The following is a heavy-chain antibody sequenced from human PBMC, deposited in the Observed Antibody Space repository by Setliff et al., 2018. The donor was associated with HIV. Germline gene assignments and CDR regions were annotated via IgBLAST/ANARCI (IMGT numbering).Heavy chain of an antibody. CDR3: ARGSRMVTWGGDFDN. D-gene: IGHD3-16*01. V-gene: IGHV3-7*03. CDR2: INEDGSDKYT. CDR1: GFSFSNYY. J-gene: IGHJ4*02. Sequence: QPGGSLRLSCGAFGFSFSNYYMGWVRQAPGEGLEWVANINEDGSDKYTYYVDSVKGRFTISRDNANNLVYLQMHNLRAEDTASYYCARGSRMVTWGGDFDNWGQGTLVTVSS.